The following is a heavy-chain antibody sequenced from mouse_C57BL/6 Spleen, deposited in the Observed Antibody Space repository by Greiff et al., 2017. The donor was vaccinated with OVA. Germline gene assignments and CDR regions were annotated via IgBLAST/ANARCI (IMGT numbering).Heavy chain of an antibody. Sequence: DVKLVESGAGLVKPGGSLKLSCAASGFTFSSYAMSWVRQTPEKRLEWVAYISSGGDYIYYADTVKGRFTISRDNARNTLYLQMSSLKSEDTAMYYCTRSGSSLAAAYWGQGTLVTVSA. CDR2: ISSGGDYI. J-gene: IGHJ3*01. CDR1: GFTFSSYA. V-gene: IGHV5-9-1*02. CDR3: TRSGSSLAAAY. D-gene: IGHD1-1*01.